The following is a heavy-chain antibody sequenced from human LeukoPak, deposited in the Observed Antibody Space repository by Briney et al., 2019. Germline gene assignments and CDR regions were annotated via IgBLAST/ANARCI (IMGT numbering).Heavy chain of an antibody. CDR2: IYTSGST. V-gene: IGHV4-4*07. CDR3: ARDYYDYVWGSFRDPYWYFDL. CDR1: GGSISSYY. Sequence: PSETLSLTCTVSGGSISSYYWSWIRQPAGKGLEWIGRIYTSGSTNYNPSFKSRVTMSVDTSMNQFSLKLSSVTAADTAVYYCARDYYDYVWGSFRDPYWYFDLWGRGTLVTVSS. J-gene: IGHJ2*01. D-gene: IGHD3-16*02.